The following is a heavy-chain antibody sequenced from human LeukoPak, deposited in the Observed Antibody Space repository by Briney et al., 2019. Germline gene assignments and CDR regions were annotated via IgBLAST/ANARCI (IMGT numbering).Heavy chain of an antibody. J-gene: IGHJ6*02. CDR1: GGSISSYY. CDR3: ARVGYYYYYGMDV. CDR2: IHYSGST. V-gene: IGHV4-59*01. Sequence: SETLSLTCTVSGGSISSYYWSWIRQPPGKGLEWIGYIHYSGSTNYNPSLKSRVTISVDTSKNQFSLKLSSVTAADTAVYYCARVGYYYYYGMDVWGQGTTVTVSS.